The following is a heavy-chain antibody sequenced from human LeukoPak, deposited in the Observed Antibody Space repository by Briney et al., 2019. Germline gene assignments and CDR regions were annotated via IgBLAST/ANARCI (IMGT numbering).Heavy chain of an antibody. V-gene: IGHV3-30*03. CDR2: ISYDGSNK. Sequence: PGGSLRLSCAASGFTFSSYGMHWVRQAPGKGLEWVAVISYDGSNKYYADSVKGRFTISRDNSKNTLYLQMNSLRAEDTAVYYCARPDCSGGSCYWVWLDYWGQGTLVTVSS. D-gene: IGHD2-15*01. CDR1: GFTFSSYG. CDR3: ARPDCSGGSCYWVWLDY. J-gene: IGHJ4*02.